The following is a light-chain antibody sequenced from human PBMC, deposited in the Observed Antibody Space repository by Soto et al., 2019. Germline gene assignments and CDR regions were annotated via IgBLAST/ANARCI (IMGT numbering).Light chain of an antibody. Sequence: ALTQPRSVSGSPGQSVTISCTGTSSDVGGFNSVSWYQQHPGKAPKLMIYDVNKRPSGVPDRFSGSKSGSTASLTISGLQAEDEADDYCCSYAGSYSYAFANGTEVTVL. V-gene: IGLV2-11*01. CDR2: DVN. CDR3: CSYAGSYSYA. CDR1: SSDVGGFNS. J-gene: IGLJ1*01.